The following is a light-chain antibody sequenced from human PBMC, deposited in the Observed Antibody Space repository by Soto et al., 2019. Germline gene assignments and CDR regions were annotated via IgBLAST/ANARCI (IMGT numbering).Light chain of an antibody. J-gene: IGLJ3*02. CDR1: SSDVGSYNL. CDR3: CSYAGSSTRRV. Sequence: QSVLTQPASVSGSPGQSITISCTGTSSDVGSYNLVSWYQQHPGKAPKLMIYEGSKRPSGVSNRFSGSESGNTASLTISGLQAEDEADYYCCSYAGSSTRRVFGGGTKVTVL. CDR2: EGS. V-gene: IGLV2-23*01.